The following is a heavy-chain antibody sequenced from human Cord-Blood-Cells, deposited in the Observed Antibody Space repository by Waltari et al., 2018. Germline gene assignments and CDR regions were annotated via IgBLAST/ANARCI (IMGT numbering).Heavy chain of an antibody. Sequence: QVQLVESGGGVVQPGRSLRLSCAASGFTFSSYAMHWVRQAAGKGLEWVAFISYDGSNKYYADSVKGRFTISRDNSKNTLYLQMNSLRAEDTAVYYCARDGIAAAGFDYWGQGTLVTVSS. V-gene: IGHV3-30*04. D-gene: IGHD6-13*01. CDR1: GFTFSSYA. CDR3: ARDGIAAAGFDY. J-gene: IGHJ4*02. CDR2: ISYDGSNK.